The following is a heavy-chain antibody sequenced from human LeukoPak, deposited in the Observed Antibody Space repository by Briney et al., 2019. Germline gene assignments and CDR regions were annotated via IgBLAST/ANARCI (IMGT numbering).Heavy chain of an antibody. V-gene: IGHV3-23*01. Sequence: PGGSLRLSCAASGFTFSSYAMSCVRQAPGKGLEWGSAISGSGGSTYYADSVKGRFTISRDNSKNTLYLQMNSLRAEDTAVYYCAKGWGPPSIAVAGTGFDYWGQGTLVTVSS. CDR2: ISGSGGST. J-gene: IGHJ4*02. CDR1: GFTFSSYA. D-gene: IGHD6-19*01. CDR3: AKGWGPPSIAVAGTGFDY.